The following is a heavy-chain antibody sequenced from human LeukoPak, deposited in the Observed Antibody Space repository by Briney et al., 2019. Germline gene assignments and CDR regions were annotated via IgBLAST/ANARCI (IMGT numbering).Heavy chain of an antibody. CDR3: ARGLGRSRGPDY. J-gene: IGHJ4*02. D-gene: IGHD1-26*01. V-gene: IGHV4-34*01. Sequence: SETLSLTCAVYGGSSSGYYWSWIRQPPGKGLEWIGEINHSGSTNYNPSLKSRVTISVDTSKNQFSLKLSSVTAADTAVYYCARGLGRSRGPDYWGQGTLVTVSS. CDR2: INHSGST. CDR1: GGSSSGYY.